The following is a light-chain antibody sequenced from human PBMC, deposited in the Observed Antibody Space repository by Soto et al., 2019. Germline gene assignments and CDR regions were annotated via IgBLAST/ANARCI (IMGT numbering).Light chain of an antibody. V-gene: IGKV3-15*01. CDR2: GAS. Sequence: DIVMTQSPATLSVSPGERATLSCRASQSVSSNLAWYQQKPGQAPRLLIYGASTRATGIPARFSGSRSGTDFTLTISSLQSEDFAVYYCQQYNNWPLTFGGGTKVEIK. J-gene: IGKJ4*01. CDR1: QSVSSN. CDR3: QQYNNWPLT.